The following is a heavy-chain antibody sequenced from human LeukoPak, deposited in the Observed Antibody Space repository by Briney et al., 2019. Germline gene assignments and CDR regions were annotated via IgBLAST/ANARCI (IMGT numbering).Heavy chain of an antibody. J-gene: IGHJ1*01. CDR1: GFAFSSYG. CDR2: IRYDSSNK. D-gene: IGHD4-17*01. Sequence: GGSLRLSCAASGFAFSSYGMHWVRQAPGKGLEWVAFIRYDSSNKFYADSVKGRFTISRDNSKNSLYLQMESLTIEDTAVYYCATGRVDYGDYGVVKHWGQGTLVTVSS. CDR3: ATGRVDYGDYGVVKH. V-gene: IGHV3-30*02.